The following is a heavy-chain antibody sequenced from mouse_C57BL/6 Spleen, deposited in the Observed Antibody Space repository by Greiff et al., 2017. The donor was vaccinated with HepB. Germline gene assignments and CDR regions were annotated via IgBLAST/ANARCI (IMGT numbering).Heavy chain of an antibody. D-gene: IGHD3-1*01. V-gene: IGHV5-4*01. CDR1: GFTFSSYA. CDR2: ISDGGSYT. Sequence: EVKLQESGGGLVKPGGSLKLSCAASGFTFSSYAMSWVRQTPEKRLEWVATISDGGSYTYYPDNVKGRFTISRDNAKNNLYLQMSHLKSEDTAMYYCARDRGSPFAYWGQGTLVTVSA. J-gene: IGHJ3*01. CDR3: ARDRGSPFAY.